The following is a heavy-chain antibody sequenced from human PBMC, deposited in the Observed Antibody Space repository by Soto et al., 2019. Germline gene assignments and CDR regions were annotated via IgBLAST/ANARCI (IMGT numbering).Heavy chain of an antibody. Sequence: QMQLQESGPGLVKPSETLSITCTVSGGSVSSSSYYWGWVRQPPGKGLEWIGSVYYSGSTYYNPSLESRVTISVDKSKNRFSLKLMSLSAADTAVYYCGRLEGLATISYYFDYWGQGALVTVSS. J-gene: IGHJ4*02. V-gene: IGHV4-39*01. CDR2: VYYSGST. D-gene: IGHD3-9*01. CDR3: GRLEGLATISYYFDY. CDR1: GGSVSSSSYY.